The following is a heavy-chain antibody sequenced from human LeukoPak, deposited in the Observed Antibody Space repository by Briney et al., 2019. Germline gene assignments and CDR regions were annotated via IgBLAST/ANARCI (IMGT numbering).Heavy chain of an antibody. CDR2: IIPIFGTA. J-gene: IGHJ4*02. D-gene: IGHD3-22*01. CDR1: GGTFSSYA. Sequence: SMKVSCKASGGTFSSYAISWVRQAPGQGLEWMGGIIPIFGTANYAQKFQGRVTITTDESTSTAYMELSSLRSEDTAVYYCASRYYYDSSGYLHWGQGTLVTVSS. V-gene: IGHV1-69*05. CDR3: ASRYYYDSSGYLH.